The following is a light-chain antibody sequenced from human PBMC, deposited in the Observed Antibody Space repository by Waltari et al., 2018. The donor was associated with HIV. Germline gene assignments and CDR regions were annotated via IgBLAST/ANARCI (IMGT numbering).Light chain of an antibody. J-gene: IGLJ3*02. Sequence: SYVLTQPPSVSVAPGKPATITCGGNNIGNKNVNWYQKKPGQAPVVVIFYDRDRPSGIPERFSGSSSANMATLTISRVEAGDEADYYCQVWDSDSDHGVFGGGTKLTVL. V-gene: IGLV3-21*04. CDR2: YDR. CDR1: NIGNKN. CDR3: QVWDSDSDHGV.